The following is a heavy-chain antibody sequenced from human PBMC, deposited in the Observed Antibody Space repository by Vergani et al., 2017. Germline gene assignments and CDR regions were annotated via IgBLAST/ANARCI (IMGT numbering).Heavy chain of an antibody. Sequence: QVQLVQSGAEVKKPGSSVKVSCKASGGTFSSYAISWVRQAPGQGLEWMGGIIPIFGTANYAQKCQDRVTITGDESTSTAYMEQSSLRSEDTAVYYFAREAHLNSGYDPNGFNWFDPWGQGTLVTVSS. CDR3: AREAHLNSGYDPNGFNWFDP. CDR2: IIPIFGTA. J-gene: IGHJ5*02. V-gene: IGHV1-69*01. D-gene: IGHD5-12*01. CDR1: GGTFSSYA.